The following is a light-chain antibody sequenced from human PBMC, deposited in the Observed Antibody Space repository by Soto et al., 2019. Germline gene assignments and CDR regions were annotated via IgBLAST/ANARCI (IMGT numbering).Light chain of an antibody. V-gene: IGLV1-40*01. CDR1: SSNIGGRYD. J-gene: IGLJ1*01. CDR3: QSYDSRRRDV. Sequence: QSVLTQPPSVSGAPGQRVTISCTGSSSNIGGRYDVPWYQQLPGKAPKLLIYGNDNRPSGVPDRFSASKSGTSASLAITGLQAEDEADYYCQSYDSRRRDVLGNGTKLTGL. CDR2: GND.